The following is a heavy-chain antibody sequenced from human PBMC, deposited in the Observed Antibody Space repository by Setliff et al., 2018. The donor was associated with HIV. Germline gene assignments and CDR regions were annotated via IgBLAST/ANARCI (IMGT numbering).Heavy chain of an antibody. CDR1: GYTFTGYY. CDR3: ATGLSSTDPSSNS. Sequence: ASVKVSCKASGYTFTGYYMHWVRQAPGQGLEWMGIINPSGGSTSYAQKFQGRVTITADKSTSTVYMELSSLRSDDTAVYYCATGLSSTDPSSNSWGQGTPVTVSS. D-gene: IGHD1-1*01. J-gene: IGHJ4*02. V-gene: IGHV1-46*01. CDR2: INPSGGST.